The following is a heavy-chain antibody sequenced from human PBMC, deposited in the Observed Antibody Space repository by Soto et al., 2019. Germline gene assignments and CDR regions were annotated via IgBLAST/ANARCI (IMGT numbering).Heavy chain of an antibody. CDR1: GGSISSGGYY. V-gene: IGHV4-31*03. J-gene: IGHJ4*02. D-gene: IGHD4-17*01. CDR2: IYYSGST. CDR3: ASFTVTTTPHFDY. Sequence: PSETLSLTCTVSGGSISSGGYYWSWIRQHPGKGLEWIGYIYYSGSTYYNPSLKSRVTISVDTSKNQFSLKLSSVTAADTAVYYCASFTVTTTPHFDYWSQGTLVTVSS.